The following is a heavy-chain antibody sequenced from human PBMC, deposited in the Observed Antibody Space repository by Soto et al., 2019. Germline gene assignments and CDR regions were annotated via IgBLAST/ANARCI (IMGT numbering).Heavy chain of an antibody. J-gene: IGHJ6*02. CDR2: ISGSGGST. CDR3: AKTGSSPYYYYGMDV. CDR1: GFTFSSYA. D-gene: IGHD3-10*01. Sequence: EVQLLESGGGLVQPGGSLRLSCAASGFTFSSYAMSWVRQAPGKGLEWVSAISGSGGSTYYADSVKGRFTISRDNSKNTLYQQMNSLRAEDTAVYYCAKTGSSPYYYYGMDVWGQGTTVTVSS. V-gene: IGHV3-23*01.